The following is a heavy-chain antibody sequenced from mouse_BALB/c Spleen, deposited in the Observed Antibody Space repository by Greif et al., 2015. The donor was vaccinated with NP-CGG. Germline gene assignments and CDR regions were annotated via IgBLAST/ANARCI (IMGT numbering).Heavy chain of an antibody. CDR2: INPGSGGT. Sequence: VQLQQSGAEQVRPGTSVKVSCKASGYAFTNYLIEWVKQRPGQGLEWIGVINPGSGGTNYNEKFKGKATLTADKSSSSAYTQLSSLTSDDSAVYFCARSREPYYFDYWGQGTTLTVSS. CDR3: ARSREPYYFDY. CDR1: GYAFTNYL. J-gene: IGHJ2*01. V-gene: IGHV1-54*03.